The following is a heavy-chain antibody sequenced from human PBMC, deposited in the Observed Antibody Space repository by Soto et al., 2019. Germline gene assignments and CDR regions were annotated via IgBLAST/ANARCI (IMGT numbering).Heavy chain of an antibody. Sequence: QVQLVESGGGVVQPGRSLRLSCAASGFTFSSYAMQWVRQAPGKGLEWVAVISYDGSNKYYADSVKGRFTISRDNSKNTLYLQMNSLRAEDTAVYYCARAGNGGMAVWGQGTTVTVSS. CDR1: GFTFSSYA. D-gene: IGHD3-10*01. CDR3: ARAGNGGMAV. J-gene: IGHJ6*02. CDR2: ISYDGSNK. V-gene: IGHV3-30-3*01.